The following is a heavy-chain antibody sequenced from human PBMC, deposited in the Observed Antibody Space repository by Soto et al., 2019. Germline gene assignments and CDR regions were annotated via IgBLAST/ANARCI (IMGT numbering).Heavy chain of an antibody. CDR1: CASITSGNYY. V-gene: IGHV4-39*01. J-gene: IGHJ6*02. D-gene: IGHD2-2*01. CDR3: ARHRYCSSTSCYRVYYYGMDV. CDR2: SYYTGNT. Sequence: PSETLSLTCTVSCASITSGNYYWGWIRQPPGKGLQWIGSSYYTGNTYFNPSLRSRVTISVDTSKNQFSLKLSSVTAADTAVYYCARHRYCSSTSCYRVYYYGMDVWGQGTTGTVSS.